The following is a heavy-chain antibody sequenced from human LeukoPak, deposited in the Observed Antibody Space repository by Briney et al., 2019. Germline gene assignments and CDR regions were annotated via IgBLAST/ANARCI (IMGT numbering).Heavy chain of an antibody. V-gene: IGHV3-64*01. J-gene: IGHJ4*02. CDR3: ARQRPGIAAAGTLDY. Sequence: GGSLRLSCAASGFTFSSYAMHWVRQAPGKGLEYVSAISSNGGSTYYANSVKGRFTISRDNSKNTLYLQMGSLRAEDMAVYYCARQRPGIAAAGTLDYWGQGTLVTVSS. CDR1: GFTFSSYA. D-gene: IGHD6-13*01. CDR2: ISSNGGST.